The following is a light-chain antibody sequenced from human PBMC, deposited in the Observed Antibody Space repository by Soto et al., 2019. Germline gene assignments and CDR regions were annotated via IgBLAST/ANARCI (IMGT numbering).Light chain of an antibody. CDR3: QQYGSSLGT. V-gene: IGKV3-20*01. J-gene: IGKJ1*01. CDR2: GAS. CDR1: QSVSSSY. Sequence: EILLTQSPGTLSLSPGKRATLSCRDSQSVSSSYLAWYQQKPGQAPRLLIYGASSRATGIPDRFSGSGSGTDFTLTISRLEPEDFAVYYCQQYGSSLGTFGQGTKVDI.